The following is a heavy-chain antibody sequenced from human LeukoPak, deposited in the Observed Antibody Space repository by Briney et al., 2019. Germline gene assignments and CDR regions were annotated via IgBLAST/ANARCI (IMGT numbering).Heavy chain of an antibody. CDR1: GFTFSSYT. CDR2: ISSSTSHI. Sequence: GGSLRLSCAASGFTFSSYTMNWVRQAPGKGLEWVSSISSSTSHIYYADSVKGRFTISRDNAKNSLYLQMNSLRAEDTAVYYCARVADKGAFDIWGQGTMVTVSS. CDR3: ARVADKGAFDI. D-gene: IGHD2-15*01. J-gene: IGHJ3*02. V-gene: IGHV3-21*01.